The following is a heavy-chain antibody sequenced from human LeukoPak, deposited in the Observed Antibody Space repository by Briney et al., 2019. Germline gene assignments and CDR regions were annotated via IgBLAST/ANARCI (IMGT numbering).Heavy chain of an antibody. D-gene: IGHD6-19*01. J-gene: IGHJ4*02. Sequence: PSGTLSLTCAVSGVSISSSNWWSWVRQPPGEGLGWIGEIYHSGSTNYNPSLKSRVTISVDKSKNQFSLKLSSVTAADTAVYYCASEGIAVADLSDYWGQGTLVTVSS. CDR1: GVSISSSNW. V-gene: IGHV4-4*02. CDR2: IYHSGST. CDR3: ASEGIAVADLSDY.